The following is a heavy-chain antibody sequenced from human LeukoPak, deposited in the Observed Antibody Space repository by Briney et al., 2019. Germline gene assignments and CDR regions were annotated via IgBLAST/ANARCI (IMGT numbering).Heavy chain of an antibody. V-gene: IGHV3-21*01. D-gene: IGHD7-27*01. CDR3: AREAGTGERWYFDL. Sequence: PGGSLRLSCAASGFTFSSYSMNWVRQAPGKGLEWFSSIDTSTTYMTYADSVKGRFTISRDNARNSLYLQMNSLRAEDTAVYYCAREAGTGERWYFDLWGRGTLVTVSS. J-gene: IGHJ2*01. CDR1: GFTFSSYS. CDR2: IDTSTTYM.